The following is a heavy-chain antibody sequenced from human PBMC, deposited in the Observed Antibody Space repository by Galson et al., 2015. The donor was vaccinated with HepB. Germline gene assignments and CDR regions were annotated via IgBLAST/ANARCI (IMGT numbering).Heavy chain of an antibody. CDR3: ASPGVNDAFDI. J-gene: IGHJ3*02. CDR2: IYYSGST. D-gene: IGHD2-8*01. V-gene: IGHV4-59*01. CDR1: GGSISSYY. Sequence: ETLSLTCTVSGGSISSYYWSWIRQPPGKGLEWIGYIYYSGSTNYNPSLKSRVTISVDTSKNQFSLKLSSVTAADTAVYYCASPGVNDAFDIWGQGTMVTVSS.